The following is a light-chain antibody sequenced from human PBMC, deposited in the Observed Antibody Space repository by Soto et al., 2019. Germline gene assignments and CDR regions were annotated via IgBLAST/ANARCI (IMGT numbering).Light chain of an antibody. CDR1: QSVRRS. CDR3: QQSKDWPPWT. V-gene: IGKV3-15*01. Sequence: EIVMTQSPATPSVSPGERVTLSCRASQSVRRSLAWYQQKPGQAPRLLIYGASTRASGIPARFSGSGSGTEFTLTISSLQSEDLAVYYCQQSKDWPPWTFGPGTKVEFK. J-gene: IGKJ1*01. CDR2: GAS.